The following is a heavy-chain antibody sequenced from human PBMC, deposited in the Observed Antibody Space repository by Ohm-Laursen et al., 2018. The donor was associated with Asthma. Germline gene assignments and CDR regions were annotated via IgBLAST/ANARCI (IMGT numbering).Heavy chain of an antibody. V-gene: IGHV4-30-4*01. CDR1: GGSIGSDDYY. D-gene: IGHD5-12*01. CDR3: ACPAATIQGY. J-gene: IGHJ4*02. Sequence: SQTLSLTCTVSGGSIGSDDYYWSWIRQPPGKGLEWIGYIYHSVSTYYNPSLKSRVTISVDTSKNQFSRKLSSVTAADTAVYYCACPAATIQGYWGQGTLVTVSS. CDR2: IYHSVST.